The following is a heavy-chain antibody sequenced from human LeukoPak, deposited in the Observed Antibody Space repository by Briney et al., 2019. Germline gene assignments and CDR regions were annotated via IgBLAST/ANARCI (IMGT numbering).Heavy chain of an antibody. CDR3: AKDYYDRASDSGSYPY. J-gene: IGHJ4*02. D-gene: IGHD3-10*01. Sequence: PGGSLRLSCAASGFTFSSYGMHWVRQAPVKVLEWVAVLSYDGTNEYYADSVKGRFTISRDNSKNTVYLQMNSPRAEDTAVYYCAKDYYDRASDSGSYPYWGQGTLVTVSS. V-gene: IGHV3-30*18. CDR1: GFTFSSYG. CDR2: LSYDGTNE.